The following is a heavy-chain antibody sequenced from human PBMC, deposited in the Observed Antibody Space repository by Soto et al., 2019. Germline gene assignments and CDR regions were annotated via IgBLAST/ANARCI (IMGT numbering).Heavy chain of an antibody. D-gene: IGHD3-16*01. J-gene: IGHJ6*02. CDR2: IIPIFGTA. V-gene: IGHV1-69*01. CDR1: GGTFSSYA. CDR3: VWGVYDYYYYGMDV. Sequence: QVQLVQSGAEVKKPGSSVKVSCKASGGTFSSYAISWVRQAPGQGLEWMGGIIPIFGTANYAQQFQGRVTITADESTSTAYMELSSLRSEDTAVYYCVWGVYDYYYYGMDVWGQGTTVTVSS.